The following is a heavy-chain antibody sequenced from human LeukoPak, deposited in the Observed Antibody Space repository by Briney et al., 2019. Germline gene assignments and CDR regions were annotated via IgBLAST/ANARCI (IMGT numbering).Heavy chain of an antibody. J-gene: IGHJ4*02. CDR2: IDGAGSTI. CDR3: ARDLTPEGTGDADY. V-gene: IGHV3-48*03. D-gene: IGHD1-1*01. CDR1: GFTFSNYE. Sequence: GGSLRLSCAASGFTFSNYEMNWVRQAPGKGLEWVSYIDGAGSTIHYADSVKGRFTISRDNARNSLYLQMNSLRAEDTAVYYCARDLTPEGTGDADYWGQGTLVTVSS.